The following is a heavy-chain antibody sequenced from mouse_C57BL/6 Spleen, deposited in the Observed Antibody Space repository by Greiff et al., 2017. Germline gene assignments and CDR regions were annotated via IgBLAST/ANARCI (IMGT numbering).Heavy chain of an antibody. CDR1: GYTFTSYW. D-gene: IGHD1-1*01. J-gene: IGHJ2*01. V-gene: IGHV1-53*01. CDR3: ARWGNYYGSSYVRFDY. CDR2: INPSNGGT. Sequence: QVQLQQPGTELVKPGASVKLSCKASGYTFTSYWMHWVKQRPGQGLEWIGNINPSNGGTNYNEKFKSKATLTVDKSSSTAYMQLSSLTSEDSALYYCARWGNYYGSSYVRFDYWGQGTTLTVSS.